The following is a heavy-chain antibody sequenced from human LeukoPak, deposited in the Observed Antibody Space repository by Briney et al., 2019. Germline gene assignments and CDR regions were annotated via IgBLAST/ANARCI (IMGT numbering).Heavy chain of an antibody. Sequence: ASVKVSCKASGYTFTSYDINWVRQATGQGLEWMGWMNPNSGNTGYAQKFQGRVTMTRDTSISTAYMELSRLRSDDTAVYYCARDSDYGSGEYLTYYYYYYGMDVWGQGTTVTVSS. V-gene: IGHV1-8*01. D-gene: IGHD3-10*01. CDR1: GYTFTSYD. CDR2: MNPNSGNT. J-gene: IGHJ6*02. CDR3: ARDSDYGSGEYLTYYYYYYGMDV.